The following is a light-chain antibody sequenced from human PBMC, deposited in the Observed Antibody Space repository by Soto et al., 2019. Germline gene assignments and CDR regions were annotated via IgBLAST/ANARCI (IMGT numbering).Light chain of an antibody. J-gene: IGKJ1*01. Sequence: EIVMTQSPATLSVSPGERATLSCRASQSVSSNLAWYQQKPGQAPRLLIYGASTRATGIPVRFSGSGSGTEFALTISSLQSEDFAIYHCQQYNNWPPTFGQGTKVDIK. CDR2: GAS. V-gene: IGKV3-15*01. CDR3: QQYNNWPPT. CDR1: QSVSSN.